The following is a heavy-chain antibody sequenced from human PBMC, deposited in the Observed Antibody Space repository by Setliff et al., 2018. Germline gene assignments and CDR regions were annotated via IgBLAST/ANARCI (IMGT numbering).Heavy chain of an antibody. Sequence: SETLSLTCTVSGGSLRDSAIFWGWIRQPPGKGLEWIGSTYYNGDTYHNPSLKSRVTMSVDTSRNQFSLKLSSVTAADTALYYCERHVGIRGRGYNYYYYYMDVWGKGTTVTVSS. D-gene: IGHD3-10*01. J-gene: IGHJ6*03. CDR2: TYYNGDT. CDR1: GGSLRDSAIF. CDR3: ERHVGIRGRGYNYYYYYMDV. V-gene: IGHV4-39*01.